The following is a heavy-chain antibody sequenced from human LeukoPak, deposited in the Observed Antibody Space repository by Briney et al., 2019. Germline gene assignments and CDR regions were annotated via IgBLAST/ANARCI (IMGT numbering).Heavy chain of an antibody. J-gene: IGHJ4*02. V-gene: IGHV1-69*13. CDR3: AIPGEDAIDY. CDR2: IIPIFGTA. CDR1: GGTFSSYA. D-gene: IGHD3-10*01. Sequence: SVKVSCKASGGTFSSYAISWVRQAPGQGLEWMGGIIPIFGTANYARTFQGRVTITADESTSTAYMELSSLRSEDTAVYYCAIPGEDAIDYWGQGTLVTVSS.